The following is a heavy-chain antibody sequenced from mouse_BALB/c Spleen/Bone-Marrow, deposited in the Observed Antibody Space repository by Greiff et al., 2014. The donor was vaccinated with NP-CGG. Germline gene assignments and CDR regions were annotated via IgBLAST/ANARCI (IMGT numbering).Heavy chain of an antibody. D-gene: IGHD2-1*01. CDR2: IDPANGNT. Sequence: EVQLQQSGAELVKPGASVKLFCTASGFNIKDTYMYWVKQRPEQGLEWIGRIDPANGNTKYDPKFQGRATITADTSSNTAYLQLSSLTSEDTAVYYCAREDYGNSYAMDYWGQGTSVTVSS. CDR3: AREDYGNSYAMDY. V-gene: IGHV14-3*02. J-gene: IGHJ4*01. CDR1: GFNIKDTY.